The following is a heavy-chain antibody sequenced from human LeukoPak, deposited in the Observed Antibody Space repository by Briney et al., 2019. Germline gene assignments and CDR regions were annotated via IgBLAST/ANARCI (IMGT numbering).Heavy chain of an antibody. CDR1: GFSLSTSGVG. D-gene: IGHD3-22*01. V-gene: IGHV2-5*02. CDR2: IYWDDDK. J-gene: IGHJ4*02. Sequence: ESGPTLVNPTQTLTLTCTFSGFSLSTSGVGVGWIRKPPGKALEWLALIYWDDDKRYSPSLKSRLTITKDTSKNQVVLTMTNMDPVDTATYYCAHYYYDSSGPVDGGDYFDYWGQGTLVTVSS. CDR3: AHYYYDSSGPVDGGDYFDY.